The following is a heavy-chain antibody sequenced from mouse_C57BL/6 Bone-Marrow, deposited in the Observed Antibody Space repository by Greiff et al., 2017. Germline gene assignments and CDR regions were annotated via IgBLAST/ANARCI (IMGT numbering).Heavy chain of an antibody. D-gene: IGHD1-1*01. CDR3: ARSGSSYSAWFAY. CDR2: ISPGSGGT. V-gene: IGHV1-54*01. J-gene: IGHJ3*01. CDR1: GYAFTNYL. Sequence: QVHVKQSGAELVRPGTSVKVSCTASGYAFTNYLIEWVQQRPGQGLEWIGVISPGSGGTNYHEKFKGKATLTADKSSSTAYMQLSSLTSEDSAVYFCARSGSSYSAWFAYWGQGTLVTVSA.